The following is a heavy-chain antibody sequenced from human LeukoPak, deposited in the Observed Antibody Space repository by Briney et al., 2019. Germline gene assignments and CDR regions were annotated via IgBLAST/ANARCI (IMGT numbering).Heavy chain of an antibody. CDR1: GFTFSSYS. V-gene: IGHV3-30*02. D-gene: IGHD4-11*01. CDR2: IRDNGSNK. CDR3: AKSRQYAFDI. Sequence: GGSLRLSCAASGFTFSSYSMNWVRQAPGKGLEWVAFIRDNGSNKYYVDSVKGRFTISRDNSKNTVYLQMDSLRPEDTALYYCAKSRQYAFDIWGQGTMVTVSS. J-gene: IGHJ3*02.